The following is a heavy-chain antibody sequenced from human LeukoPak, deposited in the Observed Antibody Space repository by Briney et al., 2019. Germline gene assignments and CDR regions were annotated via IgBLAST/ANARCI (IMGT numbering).Heavy chain of an antibody. V-gene: IGHV3-23*01. CDR1: GFTFSSYA. CDR2: ISGSGGST. Sequence: GGPLRLSCAASGFTFSSYAMEWVRQAPGKGLEWVSGISGSGGSTYYADSVKGRFTISRDNSKNTLYLQMNSLRAEDTAVFFCARAGSSSYYYFDCWGQGTLVTVSS. CDR3: ARAGSSSYYYFDC. J-gene: IGHJ4*02. D-gene: IGHD6-13*01.